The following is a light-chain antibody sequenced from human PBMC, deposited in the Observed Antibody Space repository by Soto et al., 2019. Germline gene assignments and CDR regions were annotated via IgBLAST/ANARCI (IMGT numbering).Light chain of an antibody. CDR1: RVIGDY. CDR2: PAS. CDR3: QKYNSAPRT. V-gene: IGKV1-27*01. Sequence: DVQMTQSPSSLSASVGDRVTITCRASRVIGDYLAWYQQKSGKVPKLLIYPASTLQSGVSSRFSGSGSGTEFTLTISSLQPEDGATYYCQKYNSAPRTFGQGTKVEI. J-gene: IGKJ1*01.